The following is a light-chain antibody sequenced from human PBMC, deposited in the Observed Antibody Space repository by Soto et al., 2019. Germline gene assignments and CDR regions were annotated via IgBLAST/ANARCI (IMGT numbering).Light chain of an antibody. J-gene: IGLJ2*01. V-gene: IGLV2-23*01. CDR2: ECT. CDR1: SSDVGGYNL. CDR3: SSYAGSTGVV. Sequence: QSALTQPPSASGSPGQSITISCTGTSSDVGGYNLVSWYQERPGKAPKLMIYECTKRPSGVSNRFSGSKSGNTASLTISGLQAEDEADYYCSSYAGSTGVVFGGGTKLTVL.